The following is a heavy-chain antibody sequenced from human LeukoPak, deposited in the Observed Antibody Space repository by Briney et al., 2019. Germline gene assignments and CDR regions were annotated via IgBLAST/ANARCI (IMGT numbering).Heavy chain of an antibody. Sequence: GGSLRLSCAASGFTFSSYAMSWVRQAPGKGLEWVSAISGSGGSTYYADSVKGRFTISRDNSKNTLYLQMSSLRAEDTAVYYCAKGERWLQYYFDYWGQGTLVTVSS. V-gene: IGHV3-23*01. CDR1: GFTFSSYA. CDR2: ISGSGGST. D-gene: IGHD5-24*01. J-gene: IGHJ4*02. CDR3: AKGERWLQYYFDY.